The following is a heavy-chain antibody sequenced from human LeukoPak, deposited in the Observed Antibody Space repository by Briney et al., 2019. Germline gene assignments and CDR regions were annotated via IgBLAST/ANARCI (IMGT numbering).Heavy chain of an antibody. Sequence: GGSLRLSCAASGFTFSSYELNWVRQAPGKGLEWVSYISDTGSTIYYADSVEGRFTISRDNAKNSLYLQMNSLRAEDTALYYCARTRELLRDYYYYYMDVWGKGTTVTVSS. D-gene: IGHD1-26*01. CDR3: ARTRELLRDYYYYYMDV. V-gene: IGHV3-48*03. CDR2: ISDTGSTI. CDR1: GFTFSSYE. J-gene: IGHJ6*03.